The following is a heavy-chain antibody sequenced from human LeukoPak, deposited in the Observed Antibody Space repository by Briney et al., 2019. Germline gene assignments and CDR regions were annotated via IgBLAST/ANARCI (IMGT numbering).Heavy chain of an antibody. Sequence: PGGSLRLSCAASGFTVSSNYMSWVRQAPGKGLEWVSVIYSGGSTYYADSVKGRFTISRDNSKNTLYLQMNSLRAEDTAVYYCARDKGSLSSGEYCSGGSCYFDYWGQGTLVIVSS. D-gene: IGHD2-15*01. CDR1: GFTVSSNY. J-gene: IGHJ4*02. V-gene: IGHV3-66*01. CDR3: ARDKGSLSSGEYCSGGSCYFDY. CDR2: IYSGGST.